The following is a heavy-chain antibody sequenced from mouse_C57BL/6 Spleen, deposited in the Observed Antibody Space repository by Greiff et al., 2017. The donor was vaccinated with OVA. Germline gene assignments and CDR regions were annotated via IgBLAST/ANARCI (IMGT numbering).Heavy chain of an antibody. V-gene: IGHV1-50*01. D-gene: IGHD1-1*01. CDR3: ARRATTVEGFAY. CDR2: IDPSDSYT. J-gene: IGHJ3*01. Sequence: QVQLQQPGAELVKPGASVKLSCKASGYTFTSYWLQWVKQRPGQGLEWIGEIDPSDSYTNYNQKFKGKATLTVDTSSSTAYMQLSSLTSEDAAVYYCARRATTVEGFAYWGQGTLVTVSA. CDR1: GYTFTSYW.